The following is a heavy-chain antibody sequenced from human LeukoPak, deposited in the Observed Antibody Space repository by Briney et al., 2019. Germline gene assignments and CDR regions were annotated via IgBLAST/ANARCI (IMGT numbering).Heavy chain of an antibody. J-gene: IGHJ4*02. V-gene: IGHV3-21*01. CDR1: GFTLSSYS. Sequence: GGSLMLSCATSGFTLSSYSMNWVRQAPGKGLEWVSSISSSSSYIYYADSVKGRFTISRDNAKNSLYLQMNSLRAEDTAVYYCASRGIAAAGTWHDYWGQGTLVTVSS. CDR2: ISSSSSYI. CDR3: ASRGIAAAGTWHDY. D-gene: IGHD6-13*01.